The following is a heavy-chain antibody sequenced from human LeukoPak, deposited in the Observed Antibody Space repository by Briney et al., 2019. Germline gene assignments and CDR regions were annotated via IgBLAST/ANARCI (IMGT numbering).Heavy chain of an antibody. J-gene: IGHJ4*02. Sequence: SETLSLTCTVSGGSISSSSYYWGWIRQPPGKGLEWIGSIYYSGSTYYNPSLKSRVTISVDTSKNQFSLKLSSVTAADTAVYYCASTIAGLDYWGQGTLVTVSS. CDR2: IYYSGST. CDR3: ASTIAGLDY. V-gene: IGHV4-39*07. D-gene: IGHD6-13*01. CDR1: GGSISSSSYY.